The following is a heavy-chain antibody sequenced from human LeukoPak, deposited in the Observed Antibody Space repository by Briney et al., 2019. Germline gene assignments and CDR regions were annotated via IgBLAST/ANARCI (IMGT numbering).Heavy chain of an antibody. CDR2: IYPGDSDT. CDR3: ARQGDYDFWSGSLGAFDI. CDR1: GYSFTSYW. Sequence: GESLKISCKGSGYSFTSYWIGWVRQMPGKGLEWMGIIYPGDSDTRYSPSFQGLVTISADKSISTAYLQWSSLKASDTAMYYCARQGDYDFWSGSLGAFDIWGQGTMVTVSS. V-gene: IGHV5-51*01. J-gene: IGHJ3*02. D-gene: IGHD3-3*01.